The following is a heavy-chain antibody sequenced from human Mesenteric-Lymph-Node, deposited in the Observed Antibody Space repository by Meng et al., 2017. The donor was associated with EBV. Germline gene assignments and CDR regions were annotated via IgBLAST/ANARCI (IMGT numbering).Heavy chain of an antibody. CDR2: IFHTGST. Sequence: QGHLLKSGQGRARPSVTLSLPCTASGGSSSSNHRWSWVRQPPGNGLEWIWEIFHTGSTTYNPSLKSRVTMSVDKSKNQFSLTLNSVIAADTAVYYCASHSTYSTSGYLFLQYWGQGTLVTVSS. D-gene: IGHD3-22*01. CDR3: ASHSTYSTSGYLFLQY. CDR1: GGSSSSNHR. J-gene: IGHJ1*01. V-gene: IGHV4-4*02.